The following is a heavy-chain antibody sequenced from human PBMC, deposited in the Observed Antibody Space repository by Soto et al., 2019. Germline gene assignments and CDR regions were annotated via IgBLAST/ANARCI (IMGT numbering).Heavy chain of an antibody. J-gene: IGHJ3*02. CDR3: ARGGVFWETFMTTVTTDAFDI. CDR1: GYTFTSYD. CDR2: MSPNSGNT. Sequence: ASVKVSCKASGYTFTSYDINWVRQATGQGLEWMGWMSPNSGNTGYAQKFQGRVTMTRNTSISTAYMELSSLRSEDTAVYYCARGGVFWETFMTTVTTDAFDIWGQGTMVPVSS. D-gene: IGHD4-17*01. V-gene: IGHV1-8*01.